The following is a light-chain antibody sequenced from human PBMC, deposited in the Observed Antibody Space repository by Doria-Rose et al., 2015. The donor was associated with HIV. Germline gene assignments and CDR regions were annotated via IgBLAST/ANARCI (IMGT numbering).Light chain of an antibody. CDR3: MQALQTPYT. V-gene: IGKV2-28*01. CDR1: QSLLHTIGYNY. J-gene: IGKJ2*01. CDR2: LGS. Sequence: TQSPLSLPVTPGQPASISCRSNQSLLHTIGYNYLDWYLQKPGQSPQLLIYLGSNRASGVPDRFSGSGSGTDFTLKISRVEAEDVGVYYCMQALQTPYTFGQGTKLEIK.